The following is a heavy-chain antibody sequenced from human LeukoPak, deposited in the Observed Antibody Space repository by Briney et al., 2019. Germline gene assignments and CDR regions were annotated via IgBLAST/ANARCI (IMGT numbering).Heavy chain of an antibody. CDR2: IWYDGSNK. D-gene: IGHD3-16*02. V-gene: IGHV3-33*01. J-gene: IGHJ6*03. CDR1: GFTFSSYG. Sequence: GGSLRLSCAASGFTFSSYGMHWVRQAPGKGLEWVAVIWYDGSNKYYADSVKGRFTISRDNSKNTLYLQMNSLRAEDTAVYYCARGRYPTDTYYYMDVWGKGTTVTVSS. CDR3: ARGRYPTDTYYYMDV.